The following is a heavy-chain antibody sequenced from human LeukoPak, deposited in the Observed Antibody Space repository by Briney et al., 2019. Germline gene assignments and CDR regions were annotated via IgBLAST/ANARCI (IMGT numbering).Heavy chain of an antibody. CDR2: IYTSGST. V-gene: IGHV4-61*02. CDR3: ARSDNVLLWFGEFTI. D-gene: IGHD3-10*01. Sequence: SETLSLTCTVSGGSISSGSYYWSWIRQPAGKGLEWIGRIYTSGSTNYNPSLKSRVTISVDTSKNQFSLKLSSVTAADTAVYYCARSDNVLLWFGEFTIWGQGTMVTVSS. CDR1: GGSISSGSYY. J-gene: IGHJ3*02.